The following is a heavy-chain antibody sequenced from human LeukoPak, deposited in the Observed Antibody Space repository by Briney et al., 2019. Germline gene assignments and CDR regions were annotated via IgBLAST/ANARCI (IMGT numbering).Heavy chain of an antibody. CDR1: GFTFSTYA. D-gene: IGHD3-22*01. CDR3: AKDPEITMIVVVINWFDP. V-gene: IGHV3-23*01. CDR2: ISSSGGST. Sequence: GGSLRLSCAASGFTFSTYAMSWVRQAPGKGLEWVSSISSSGGSTYYADSVKGRFTISRDNSKNTLYLQMNSLRAEDTAVYYCAKDPEITMIVVVINWFDPWGQGTLVTVSS. J-gene: IGHJ5*02.